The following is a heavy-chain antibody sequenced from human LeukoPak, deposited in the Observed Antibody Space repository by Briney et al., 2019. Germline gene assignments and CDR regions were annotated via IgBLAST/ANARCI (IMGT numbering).Heavy chain of an antibody. J-gene: IGHJ4*02. V-gene: IGHV3-66*01. D-gene: IGHD5-24*01. CDR1: GFTVRSDY. CDR3: SRDRMGTKSFDY. CDR2: ISSGGST. Sequence: GGSLRLSCAASGFTVRSDYMSWVRQAPGKGLKWVSVISSGGSTYCADSVKGRFTISRDSSKNTLYLQMKSLRAEDTALYHCSRDRMGTKSFDYWGQGTLVTVSS.